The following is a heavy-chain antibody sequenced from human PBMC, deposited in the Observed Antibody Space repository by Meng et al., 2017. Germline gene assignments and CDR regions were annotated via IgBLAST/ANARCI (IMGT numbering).Heavy chain of an antibody. V-gene: IGHV3-43*01. CDR3: AKGPHGPQYFQH. CDR2: ISWDGGST. CDR1: GFTFDDYT. D-gene: IGHD5-24*01. Sequence: EVLLVVSGGVVVPPGGSLRLSCAASGFTFDDYTMHWVRQAPGKGLEWVSLISWDGGSTYYADSVKGRFTISRDNSKNSLYLQMNSLRTEDTALYYCAKGPHGPQYFQHWGQGTLVTVSS. J-gene: IGHJ1*01.